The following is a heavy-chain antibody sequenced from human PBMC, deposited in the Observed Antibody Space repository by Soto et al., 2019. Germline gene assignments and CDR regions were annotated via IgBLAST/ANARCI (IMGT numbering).Heavy chain of an antibody. Sequence: SETLSLTCTVSGGSISSGGYYWSWIRQHPGXGLEWIGYIYYSGSTYYNPSLKSRVTISVDTSKNQFSLKLSSVTAADTAVYYCARDGRHYDILTGFIMDVWGQGTTVTVSS. J-gene: IGHJ6*02. V-gene: IGHV4-31*03. CDR1: GGSISSGGYY. D-gene: IGHD3-9*01. CDR3: ARDGRHYDILTGFIMDV. CDR2: IYYSGST.